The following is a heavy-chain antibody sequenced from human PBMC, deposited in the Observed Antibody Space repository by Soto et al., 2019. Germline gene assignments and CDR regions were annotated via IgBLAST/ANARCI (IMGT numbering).Heavy chain of an antibody. CDR1: GYTFTSYD. V-gene: IGHV1-18*01. CDR2: ISTYSGNT. J-gene: IGHJ5*02. Sequence: QVQLVQSGAEVKKPGASVKVSCKASGYTFTSYDISWVRQAPGQGLEWMGWISTYSGNTNYAQKFRGRATMTTDTSTGTAYMELRSLRSDDTAVYYCAREATDGWFDPWGQGTLVTVSS. CDR3: AREATDGWFDP.